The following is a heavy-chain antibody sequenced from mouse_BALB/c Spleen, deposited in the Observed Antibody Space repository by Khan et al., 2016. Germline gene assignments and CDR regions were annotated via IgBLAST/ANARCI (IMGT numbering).Heavy chain of an antibody. CDR1: GFDFSGYW. CDR2: INPDSSTI. Sequence: EVKLLESGGGLVQPGGSLKLSCAASGFDFSGYWMSWVRQAPGKGLEWIGEINPDSSTIIYAPSLKGKIIISRDNAKNTLYLRRNKVSSEDTALYYCTRLYYYGCSDYWGPGTILTVSS. CDR3: TRLYYYGCSDY. J-gene: IGHJ2*01. D-gene: IGHD1-1*01. V-gene: IGHV4-1*02.